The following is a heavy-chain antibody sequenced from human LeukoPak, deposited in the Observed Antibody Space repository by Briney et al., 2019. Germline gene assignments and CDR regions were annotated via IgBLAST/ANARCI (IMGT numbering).Heavy chain of an antibody. D-gene: IGHD4-23*01. V-gene: IGHV3-15*01. J-gene: IGHJ4*02. Sequence: GGSLRLSCAASGFTFSDYYMSWIRQAPGKGLEWVGRIKSKTDGGTTDYAAPVKGRFTISRDDSKNTLYLQMNSLKSEDAAVYYCTTEAYGGPDYWGQGTLVTVSS. CDR2: IKSKTDGGTT. CDR3: TTEAYGGPDY. CDR1: GFTFSDYY.